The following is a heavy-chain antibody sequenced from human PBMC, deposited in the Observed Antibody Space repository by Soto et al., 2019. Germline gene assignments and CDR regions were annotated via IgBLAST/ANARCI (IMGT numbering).Heavy chain of an antibody. CDR1: GYTFTSYA. V-gene: IGHV1-3*01. CDR2: INAGNGNT. D-gene: IGHD3-3*01. CDR3: ARDLGETRITIFGVVIPGAFDI. J-gene: IGHJ3*02. Sequence: ASVKVSCKASGYTFTSYAMHWVRQAPGQRLEWMGWINAGNGNTKYSQKFQGRVTITRDTSASTAYMELSSLRSEDTAVYYCARDLGETRITIFGVVIPGAFDIWGQGTMVTVSS.